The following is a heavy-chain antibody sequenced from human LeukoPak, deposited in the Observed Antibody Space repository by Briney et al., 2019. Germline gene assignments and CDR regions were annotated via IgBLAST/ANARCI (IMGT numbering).Heavy chain of an antibody. J-gene: IGHJ6*02. D-gene: IGHD6-19*01. CDR2: INPNSGGT. Sequence: ASVKVSCKASGYTFTGYYMHWVRQAPGQGLEWMGWINPNSGGTNYAQKFQGRVTMTRDTSISTAYMELSRLRSDDTAVYYCARGSIYSSGWYYSADYYYYGMDVWGQGTTVTVSS. CDR1: GYTFTGYY. CDR3: ARGSIYSSGWYYSADYYYYGMDV. V-gene: IGHV1-2*02.